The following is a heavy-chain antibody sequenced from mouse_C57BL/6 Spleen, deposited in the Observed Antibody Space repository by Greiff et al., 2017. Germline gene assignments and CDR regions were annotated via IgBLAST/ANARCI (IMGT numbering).Heavy chain of an antibody. CDR2: FYPGSGSI. Sequence: VQLQQSGAELVKPGASVKLSCKASGYTFTEYPIHWVKQRSGQGLEWIGWFYPGSGSIKYNEKFKDKATLTADKSSSTVYMELSRLTSEDSAVYFCARHEEVITTVVAHYAMDYWGQGTSVTVSS. CDR3: ARHEEVITTVVAHYAMDY. J-gene: IGHJ4*01. D-gene: IGHD1-1*01. CDR1: GYTFTEYP. V-gene: IGHV1-62-2*01.